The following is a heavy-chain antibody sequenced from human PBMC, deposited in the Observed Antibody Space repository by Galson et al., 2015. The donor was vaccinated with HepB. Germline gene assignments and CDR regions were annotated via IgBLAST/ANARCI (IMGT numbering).Heavy chain of an antibody. CDR1: GFTFSSYA. D-gene: IGHD4-17*01. CDR2: ISYDGSNK. J-gene: IGHJ4*02. Sequence: SLRLSCAASGFTFSSYAMHWVRQAPGKGLEWVAVISYDGSNKYYADSVKGRFTISRDNSKNTLYLQMNSLRAEDTAVYYCARVPVTPAQEAMYYFDYWGQGTLVTVSS. CDR3: ARVPVTPAQEAMYYFDY. V-gene: IGHV3-30-3*01.